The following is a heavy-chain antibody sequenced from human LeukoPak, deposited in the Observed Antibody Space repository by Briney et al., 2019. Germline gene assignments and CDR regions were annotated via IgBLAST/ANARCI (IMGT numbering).Heavy chain of an antibody. CDR3: ARNAYYSADY. V-gene: IGHV4-59*12. D-gene: IGHD2/OR15-2a*01. CDR1: GGSISSYY. CDR2: VSHSGAT. J-gene: IGHJ4*02. Sequence: SETLSLTCTVSGGSISSYYWSWIRQPPGKGLEWIGEVSHSGATNYNPSLKSRVTISRDNSENQFSLRLSSVTAADTAIYYCARNAYYSADYWGQGTLVTVSS.